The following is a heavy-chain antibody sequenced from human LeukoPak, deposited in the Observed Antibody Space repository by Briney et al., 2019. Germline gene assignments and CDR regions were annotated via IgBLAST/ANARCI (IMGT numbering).Heavy chain of an antibody. D-gene: IGHD6-13*01. CDR1: ASCVSQNH. Sequence: GGSLCPARPAAASCVSQNHTKSARQAPGKGLEWVALIYSGGNTHYADSVKGRFTISRDNSKNKLYLQMSSLRVEDTAGEYCTRGTPGIAASVSGGWGQGTLVTVSS. CDR2: IYSGGNT. CDR3: TRGTPGIAASVSGG. V-gene: IGHV3-53*01. J-gene: IGHJ4*02.